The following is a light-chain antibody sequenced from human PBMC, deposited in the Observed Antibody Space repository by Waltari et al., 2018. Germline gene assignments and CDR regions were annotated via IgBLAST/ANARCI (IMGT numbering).Light chain of an antibody. CDR1: SSAVGRYNP. J-gene: IGLJ3*02. CDR3: SSYTNNHAWM. V-gene: IGLV2-14*03. Sequence: QSALTQPASVSGSPGQSITIHCTGTSSAVGRYNPGSWYRQNPGKAPKLLIFELSKWPSGVSPRVSGSTSGNTASLTIAGLQAEDEADYYCSSYTNNHAWMFGGGTKLTVL. CDR2: ELS.